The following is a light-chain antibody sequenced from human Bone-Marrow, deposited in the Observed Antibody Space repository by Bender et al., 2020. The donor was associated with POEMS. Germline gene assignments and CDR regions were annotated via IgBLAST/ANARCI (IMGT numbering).Light chain of an antibody. CDR3: CSYAGTSWL. CDR1: SSDVGLYDY. Sequence: QSALTQPASVSGSPGQSITISCTGASSDVGLYDYVSWYQQHPGKAPKLILYDVSERPSGVPDRFFGSKSGNTASLIISGLQTGDEADYYCCSYAGTSWLFGGGTKVTVL. CDR2: DVS. J-gene: IGLJ3*02. V-gene: IGLV2-11*01.